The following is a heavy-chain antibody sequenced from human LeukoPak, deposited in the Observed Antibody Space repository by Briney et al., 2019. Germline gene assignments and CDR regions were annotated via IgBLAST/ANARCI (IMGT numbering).Heavy chain of an antibody. D-gene: IGHD6-6*01. CDR2: IYYSGST. CDR3: ARVGSSSSFGY. Sequence: SETLSLTCTVSGGSISSYYWSWIRQPPGKGLEWIGYIYYSGSTNYNPALKSRVTISVDTSKNQFSLKLSSVTAADTAVYYCARVGSSSSFGYWGQGTLVTGSS. V-gene: IGHV4-59*01. CDR1: GGSISSYY. J-gene: IGHJ4*02.